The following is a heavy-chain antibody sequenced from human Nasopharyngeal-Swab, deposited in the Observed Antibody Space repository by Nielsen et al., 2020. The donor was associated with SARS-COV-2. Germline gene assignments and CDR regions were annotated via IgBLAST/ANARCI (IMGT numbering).Heavy chain of an antibody. CDR2: IGAAGGT. CDR1: GFTFSSND. CDR3: VKGMPQSGGMDV. Sequence: RGSLRLSCAASGFTFSSNDMHWVRLPRGKGLEWVSAIGAAGGTYYPDSVKGRFTISRENAKNSLYLQMNSLRAEDTAIYYCVKGMPQSGGMDVWGKGTTVSVSS. V-gene: IGHV3-13*01. D-gene: IGHD2-2*01. J-gene: IGHJ6*03.